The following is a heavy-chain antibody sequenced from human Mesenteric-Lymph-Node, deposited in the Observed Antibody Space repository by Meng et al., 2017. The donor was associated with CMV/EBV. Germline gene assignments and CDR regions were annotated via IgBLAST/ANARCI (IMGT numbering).Heavy chain of an antibody. CDR2: INTNSGNP. D-gene: IGHD2-2*01. CDR3: ARESCISTSCVFQH. J-gene: IGHJ1*01. Sequence: KASGYSFTTYAVNWVRQAPGQGLEWMGWINTNSGNPTYAQVFTGRFVFSLDTSVSTAYLQISSLKAEDTAVYYCARESCISTSCVFQHWGQGTLVTVSS. V-gene: IGHV7-4-1*02. CDR1: GYSFTTYA.